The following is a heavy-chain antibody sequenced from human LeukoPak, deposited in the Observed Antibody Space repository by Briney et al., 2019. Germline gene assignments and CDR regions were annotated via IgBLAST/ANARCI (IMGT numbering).Heavy chain of an antibody. CDR3: ARDLTDDFWSGYHFDS. J-gene: IGHJ4*02. CDR1: GFTFNNYC. CDR2: ISSSSNYI. Sequence: GGSLRLSCAASGFTFNNYCMNWVRQAPGKGLEWVSSISSSSNYIYYADSVKGRFTISRDNAKNSLHLQMNSLRAEDTAVYYCARDLTDDFWSGYHFDSWGQGTLVTVSS. D-gene: IGHD3-3*01. V-gene: IGHV3-21*01.